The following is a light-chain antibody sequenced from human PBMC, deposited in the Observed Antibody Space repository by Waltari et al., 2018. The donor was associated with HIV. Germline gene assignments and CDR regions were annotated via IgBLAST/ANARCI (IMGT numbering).Light chain of an antibody. CDR3: LQIYTTPLT. CDR2: AAS. J-gene: IGKJ3*01. Sequence: IQLTQSPSSLSASVGDTVTITCRARQDISILLSWYQQKPGEAPKLLIHAASSLPTGAPARFRGRGSGTEFTLTISGLQPEDVATYFCLQIYTTPLTFGPGTKVD. V-gene: IGKV1-39*01. CDR1: QDISIL.